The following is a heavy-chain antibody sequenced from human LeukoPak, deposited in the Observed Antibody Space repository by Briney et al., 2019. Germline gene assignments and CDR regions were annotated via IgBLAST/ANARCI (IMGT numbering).Heavy chain of an antibody. Sequence: SETLSLTCAVYGGSFSGYYWSWIRQPPGKGLEWIGGINHSGSTNYNPSLKSRVTISVDTSKNQFSLKLSSVTAADTAVYYCARLGRYYYYMDVWGKGTTVTISS. J-gene: IGHJ6*03. CDR1: GGSFSGYY. D-gene: IGHD7-27*01. CDR2: INHSGST. CDR3: ARLGRYYYYMDV. V-gene: IGHV4-34*01.